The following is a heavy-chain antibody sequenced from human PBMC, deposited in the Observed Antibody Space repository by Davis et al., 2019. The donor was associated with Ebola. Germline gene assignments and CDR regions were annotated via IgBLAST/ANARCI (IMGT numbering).Heavy chain of an antibody. CDR2: IWYDGSNK. D-gene: IGHD3-3*01. J-gene: IGHJ6*04. Sequence: GGSLRLSCAASGFTSSSYGMHWVRQAPGKGLEWVAVIWYDGSNKYYADSVKGRFTISRDNSKNTLYLQMNSLRAEDTAVYYCAKSGLSFGVVKYHYGMDVWGKGTTVTVSS. V-gene: IGHV3-33*06. CDR3: AKSGLSFGVVKYHYGMDV. CDR1: GFTSSSYG.